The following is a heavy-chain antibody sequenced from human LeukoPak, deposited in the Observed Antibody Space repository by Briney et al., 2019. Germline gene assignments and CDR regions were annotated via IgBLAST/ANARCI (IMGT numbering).Heavy chain of an antibody. V-gene: IGHV4-39*07. J-gene: IGHJ4*02. CDR1: GGSISSSSYY. D-gene: IGHD6-6*01. CDR3: ARDRSVGVLPAPPFDF. CDR2: IYYSGST. Sequence: SETLSLTCTVSGGSISSSSYYWGWIRQPPGKGLEWIGSIYYSGSTYYSPSLKSRVTISVDTSKNQFSLKLSSVTAADTAVYYCARDRSVGVLPAPPFDFWGQGTLVTVSS.